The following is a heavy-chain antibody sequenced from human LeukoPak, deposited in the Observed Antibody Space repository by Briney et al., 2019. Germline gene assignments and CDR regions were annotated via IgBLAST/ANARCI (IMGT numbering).Heavy chain of an antibody. D-gene: IGHD3-10*01. V-gene: IGHV3-7*01. J-gene: IGHJ6*03. CDR1: GFTFSSYS. Sequence: GSLRLSCAASGFTFSSYSMNWVRQSPGKGPEWVANIKQDESERYTVDSVKGRFTISRDNAKNSVYLHMNSLRAEDTALYYCARLSAYYYGSYFYYYMDVWGKGTTVTVSS. CDR3: ARLSAYYYGSYFYYYMDV. CDR2: IKQDESER.